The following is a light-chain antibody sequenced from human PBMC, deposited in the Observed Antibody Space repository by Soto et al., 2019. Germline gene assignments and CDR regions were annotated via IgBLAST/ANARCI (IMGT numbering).Light chain of an antibody. J-gene: IGKJ5*01. Sequence: EIVLTQSPGTLSLSPGERATLSCRASQSVSSSYLAWYQQKPGQAPRLLIYGASSRTTGIPDMFSDSGSGTDFTLTISGREREDIEVYYCQLYGSSPPIIFGQVKRLE. CDR3: QLYGSSPPII. V-gene: IGKV3-20*01. CDR1: QSVSSSY. CDR2: GAS.